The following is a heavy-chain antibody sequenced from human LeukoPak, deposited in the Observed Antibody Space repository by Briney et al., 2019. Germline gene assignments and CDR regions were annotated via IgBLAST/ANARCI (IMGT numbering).Heavy chain of an antibody. CDR2: ISGSGDST. D-gene: IGHD4-17*01. CDR3: ARGGVGDYEGNYYYYYMDV. Sequence: PGGSLRLSCAASGFTFSNYAMSWVRQAPGKGLEWVSDISGSGDSTNYADSVKGRFTISRDNSKNTLYLQMNSLRAEDTAVYYCARGGVGDYEGNYYYYYMDVWGKGTTVTVSS. J-gene: IGHJ6*03. V-gene: IGHV3-23*01. CDR1: GFTFSNYA.